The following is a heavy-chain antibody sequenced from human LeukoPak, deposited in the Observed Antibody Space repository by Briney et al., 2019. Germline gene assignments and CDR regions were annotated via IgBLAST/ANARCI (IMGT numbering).Heavy chain of an antibody. CDR1: GFTFSSSV. CDR3: ARGYYDNSGYLYY. D-gene: IGHD3-22*01. V-gene: IGHV3-64*02. J-gene: IGHJ4*02. CDR2: ISINGGST. Sequence: GGSLRLSCAASGFTFSSSVLHWVRQAPGKGLDYVSGISINGGSTHYADSVKGRFTISRDNSKNTLYLQMNSLRAEDTAVYYCARGYYDNSGYLYYWGQGTLVTVSS.